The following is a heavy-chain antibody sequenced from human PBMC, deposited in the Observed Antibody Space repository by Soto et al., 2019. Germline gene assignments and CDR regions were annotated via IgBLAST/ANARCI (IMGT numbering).Heavy chain of an antibody. CDR2: IYWNDDK. CDR3: AHRSQRTRLWSSSLDY. J-gene: IGHJ4*02. V-gene: IGHV2-5*01. Sequence: SGPTLVNPTPPLTLTCTFSGFSLSTSGVGVGWIRQPPGKALEWLALIYWNDDKRYSPSLKSRLTITKDTSKNQVVLTMTNMDPVDTATYYCAHRSQRTRLWSSSLDYWGQGTLVTVS. D-gene: IGHD6-6*01. CDR1: GFSLSTSGVG.